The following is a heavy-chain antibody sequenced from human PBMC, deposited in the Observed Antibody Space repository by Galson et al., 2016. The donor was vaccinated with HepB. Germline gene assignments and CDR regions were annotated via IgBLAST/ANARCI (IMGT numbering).Heavy chain of an antibody. CDR1: GYTFTSYA. Sequence: SVKVSCKASGYTFTSYAMHWVRQAPGQRLEWMGWINAGNGNTKYSQKFQGRVTITRDTSASTAYMELSSLRSEDTAVYYCARSGSGWYRAFDYWGQGTLVTVSS. CDR2: INAGNGNT. CDR3: ARSGSGWYRAFDY. V-gene: IGHV1-3*01. J-gene: IGHJ4*02. D-gene: IGHD6-19*01.